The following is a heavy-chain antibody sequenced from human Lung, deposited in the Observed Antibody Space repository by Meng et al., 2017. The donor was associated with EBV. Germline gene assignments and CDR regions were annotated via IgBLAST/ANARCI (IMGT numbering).Heavy chain of an antibody. D-gene: IGHD6-19*01. V-gene: IGHV4-34*01. J-gene: IGHJ4*02. CDR3: ARLYRGGWYL. CDR1: GGYLSAYY. CDR2: INRSGST. Sequence: QGHLTTGGEGLLKPSDTLSLTCTVYGGYLSAYYWSWIRQPPGKGLEWIGEINRSGSTTYNPSLKSRLTVSMDTSKNQFSLKLSSVTAADTAAYYCARLYRGGWYLWGRETLVTVSS.